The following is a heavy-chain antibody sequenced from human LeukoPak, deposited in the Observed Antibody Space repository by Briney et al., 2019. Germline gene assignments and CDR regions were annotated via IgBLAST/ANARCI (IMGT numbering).Heavy chain of an antibody. Sequence: ASVKVSCKASGYTFTGYYMHWVRQAPGQGLEWMGWINPNSGGTNYAQKFQGRVTMTRDTSISTAYMELSRLRSDDTAVYYCARAERITMIAPDYWGQGTLVTVSS. D-gene: IGHD3-22*01. CDR2: INPNSGGT. CDR3: ARAERITMIAPDY. J-gene: IGHJ4*02. CDR1: GYTFTGYY. V-gene: IGHV1-2*02.